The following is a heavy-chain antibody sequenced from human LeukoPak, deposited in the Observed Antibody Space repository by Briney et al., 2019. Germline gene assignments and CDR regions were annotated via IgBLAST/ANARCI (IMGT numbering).Heavy chain of an antibody. CDR1: GGSISSYY. V-gene: IGHV4-59*01. D-gene: IGHD1-14*01. CDR2: IYYSGST. CDR3: ARNPVMATFDP. Sequence: SETLSLTCTVSGGSISSYYWSWIRQPPGKGLEGIGYIYYSGSTNYNPSLKSRVTISVDTSKNQFSLKLSSVTAADTAVYYCARNPVMATFDPWGQGTLVTVSS. J-gene: IGHJ5*02.